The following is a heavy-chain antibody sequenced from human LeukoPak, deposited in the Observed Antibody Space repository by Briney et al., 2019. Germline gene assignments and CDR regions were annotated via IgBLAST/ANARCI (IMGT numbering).Heavy chain of an antibody. J-gene: IGHJ6*03. CDR2: IIPIFGTA. V-gene: IGHV1-69*13. Sequence: SVKVSCKASGGTFSSYAISWVRQAPGQGLEWMGGIIPIFGTANYAQKFQGRVTITADESTSTAYMELSSLRSEDTAVYYCAREMTTVTTFLNYYYMDVWGKGTTVTVSS. CDR3: AREMTTVTTFLNYYYMDV. D-gene: IGHD4-17*01. CDR1: GGTFSSYA.